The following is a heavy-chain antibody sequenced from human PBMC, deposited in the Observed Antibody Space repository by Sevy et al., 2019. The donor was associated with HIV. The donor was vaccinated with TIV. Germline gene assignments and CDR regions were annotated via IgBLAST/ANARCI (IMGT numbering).Heavy chain of an antibody. CDR2: VYYTGGT. J-gene: IGHJ3*02. CDR3: ARRNDFDN. V-gene: IGHV4-59*08. CDR1: GGSINSDH. Sequence: SETLSLTCTVSGGSINSDHWNWIRQPPGKGLEWIGYVYYTGGTNYNPSLKNRVTISVDRTKNQFSLKLTSATAADTAVYYCARRNDFDNWGQGTMVTVSS.